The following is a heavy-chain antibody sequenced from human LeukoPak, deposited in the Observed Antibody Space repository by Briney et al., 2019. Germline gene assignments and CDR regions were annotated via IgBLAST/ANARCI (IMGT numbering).Heavy chain of an antibody. D-gene: IGHD3-22*01. V-gene: IGHV3-49*04. CDR2: IRSKPYGGTT. J-gene: IGHJ4*02. CDR3: TRGDYYDSSGYYLLFDY. Sequence: GGSLRLSXTASGFTFGDYGMSWVRQAPGEGLEWVGFIRSKPYGGTTEYAASVKGRFTISRDDSESIAYLQMNSLKTEDTAVYYCTRGDYYDSSGYYLLFDYWGQGTLATVSS. CDR1: GFTFGDYG.